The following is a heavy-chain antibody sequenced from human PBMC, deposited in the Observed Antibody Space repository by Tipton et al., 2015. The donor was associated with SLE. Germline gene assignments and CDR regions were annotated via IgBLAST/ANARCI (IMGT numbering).Heavy chain of an antibody. J-gene: IGHJ3*02. D-gene: IGHD6-13*01. CDR2: IRYDGSNK. CDR1: GFTFSNYG. Sequence: SLRLSCAASGFTFSNYGMHWVRQAPGKGLEWVTFIRYDGSNKYYGDSVKGRFTISRDNSKNTLYLQMNSLRAEDTAVYYCAKNDVYSSRWGASDIWGQGTMVTVSS. V-gene: IGHV3-30*02. CDR3: AKNDVYSSRWGASDI.